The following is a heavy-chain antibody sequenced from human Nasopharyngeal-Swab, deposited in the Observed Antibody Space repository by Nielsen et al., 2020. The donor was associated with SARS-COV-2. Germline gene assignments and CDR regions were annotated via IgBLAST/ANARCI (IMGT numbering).Heavy chain of an antibody. CDR2: ISSSSSYI. CDR1: GFTFSSYS. CDR3: AREMPPGRELDY. Sequence: GGSLRLSCAASGFTFSSYSMNWVRQAPGKGLEWVSSISSSSSYIYYADSVKGRFTISRDNAKNSLYLQMNSLRAEDTAVYYCAREMPPGRELDYWGQGTLVTVSS. V-gene: IGHV3-21*01. J-gene: IGHJ4*02. D-gene: IGHD1-1*01.